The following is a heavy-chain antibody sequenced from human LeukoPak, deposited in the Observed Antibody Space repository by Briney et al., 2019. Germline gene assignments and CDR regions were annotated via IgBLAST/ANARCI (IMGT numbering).Heavy chain of an antibody. J-gene: IGHJ4*02. CDR2: INPSSGGT. CDR1: GYTFTGSY. Sequence: ASVKVSCKASGYTFTGSYLHWVRQAPGQGLEWMGWINPSSGGTNFAQKFQGRVTMTRDTPISTAYMDLSRLTSDDTAVYYCARDRGYSGYDHWGQGTLVTVSS. CDR3: ARDRGYSGYDH. D-gene: IGHD5-12*01. V-gene: IGHV1-2*02.